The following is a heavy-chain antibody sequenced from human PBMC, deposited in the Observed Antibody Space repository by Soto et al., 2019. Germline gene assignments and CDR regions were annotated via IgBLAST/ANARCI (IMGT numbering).Heavy chain of an antibody. D-gene: IGHD6-19*01. J-gene: IGHJ4*02. V-gene: IGHV3-9*01. Sequence: EVQLVESGGGLVQPGRSLRLSCAASGFTFDDYAMHWVRQAPGKGLEWVSGISWNSGSIGYADSVKGRFTISRGNAKNFLYLQMNSLRAEDTALYYCAKDRGLVLSFYFDYWGQGTLVIVSS. CDR1: GFTFDDYA. CDR3: AKDRGLVLSFYFDY. CDR2: ISWNSGSI.